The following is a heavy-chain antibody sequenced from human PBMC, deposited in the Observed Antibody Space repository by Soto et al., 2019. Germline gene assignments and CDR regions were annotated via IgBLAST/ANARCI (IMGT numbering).Heavy chain of an antibody. Sequence: PGGSLRLSGAASGSTFSSYDISWVRQAPWKGLEWVANIKEDGSEKYYVDSVKGRFTISRDNAKNSLFLQMDSLRAEDTAVYYCARGGYKRFDYSGQGTLVTFSS. V-gene: IGHV3-7*03. CDR3: ARGGYKRFDY. CDR1: GSTFSSYD. D-gene: IGHD5-12*01. CDR2: IKEDGSEK. J-gene: IGHJ4*02.